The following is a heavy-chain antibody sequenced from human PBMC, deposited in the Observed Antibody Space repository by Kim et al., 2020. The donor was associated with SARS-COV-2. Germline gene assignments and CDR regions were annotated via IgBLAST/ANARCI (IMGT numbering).Heavy chain of an antibody. CDR2: IKSKTDGGTT. Sequence: GGSLRLSCAASGFTFSNAWMSWVRQAPGKGLEWVGRIKSKTDGGTTDYAAPVKSRFTISRDDSKNTLYLQMNSLKTEDTAVYYCTTSSPVVPAASYYYGMDVWGQGTTVTVSS. CDR1: GFTFSNAW. CDR3: TTSSPVVPAASYYYGMDV. J-gene: IGHJ6*02. V-gene: IGHV3-15*01. D-gene: IGHD2-2*01.